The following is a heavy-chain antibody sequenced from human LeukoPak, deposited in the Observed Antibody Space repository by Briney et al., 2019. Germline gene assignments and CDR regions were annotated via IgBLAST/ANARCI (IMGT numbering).Heavy chain of an antibody. V-gene: IGHV3-23*01. CDR2: ISGSGGRR. J-gene: IGHJ6*03. CDR1: GFAFSSYA. Sequence: HPGGSLRLSCAASGFAFSSYAMRWVRQAPGKGLEWVSSISGSGGRRDSADSVKGRFTISRDNSKNTLYLEMYSLRAEDTAVYYCAKDRGHCTNGVCHNYYYMDVWGKGTTVTVSS. CDR3: AKDRGHCTNGVCHNYYYMDV. D-gene: IGHD2-8*01.